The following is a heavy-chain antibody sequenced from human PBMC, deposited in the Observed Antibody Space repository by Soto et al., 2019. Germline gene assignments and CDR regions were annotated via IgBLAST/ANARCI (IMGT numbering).Heavy chain of an antibody. D-gene: IGHD3-10*01. V-gene: IGHV3-30-3*01. Sequence: QVQLVESGGGVVQPGRSLRLSCAASGFTFSSYAMHWVRQAPGKGLEWVAVISYDGSNKYYADSVKGRFTISRDNSKNTLYLQMTSLRAEDTAVYYCARERTFTLVRGFDYWGQGTLVTVSS. CDR1: GFTFSSYA. J-gene: IGHJ4*02. CDR2: ISYDGSNK. CDR3: ARERTFTLVRGFDY.